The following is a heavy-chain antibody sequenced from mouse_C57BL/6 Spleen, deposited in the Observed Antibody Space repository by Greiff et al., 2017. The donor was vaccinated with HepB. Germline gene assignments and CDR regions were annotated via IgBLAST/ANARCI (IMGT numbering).Heavy chain of an antibody. CDR1: GYSFTTYC. J-gene: IGHJ3*01. Sequence: VQLQQSGAELAKPGASVKLSCKASGYSFTTYCMHWVKQRPGQGLEWIGYINPSSDYTKYNQKLKDKATLTADKSSSTAYMHLSSLTYEDSAVYYCVSGYDAFAYWGQGTLVTVSA. V-gene: IGHV1-7*01. D-gene: IGHD2-14*01. CDR3: VSGYDAFAY. CDR2: INPSSDYT.